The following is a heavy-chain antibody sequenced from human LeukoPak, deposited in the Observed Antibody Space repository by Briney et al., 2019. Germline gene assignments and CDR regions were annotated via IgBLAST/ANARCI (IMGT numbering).Heavy chain of an antibody. CDR3: ARESNYDY. CDR1: GFTISSYA. CDR2: IYSGGST. J-gene: IGHJ4*02. V-gene: IGHV3-66*02. Sequence: PGGSLRLSCAGSGFTISSYAMIWVRQAPGRGLEWVSVIYSGGSTFYADSVKGRFTIARDNSKNTLYLQMNSLRAEDTAVYYCARESNYDYWGQGTLVTVSS.